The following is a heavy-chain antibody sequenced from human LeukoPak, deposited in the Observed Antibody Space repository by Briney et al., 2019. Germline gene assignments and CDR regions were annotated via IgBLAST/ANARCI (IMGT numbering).Heavy chain of an antibody. Sequence: SETLSLTCTVSGGSISSSSYYWGWIRQPPGKGLEWIGSIYYSGSTYYNPSLKSRVTISVDTSKNQFSLKLSSVTAADTAVYHCARLYYDSSGYIYWGQRTLVTVSS. J-gene: IGHJ4*02. D-gene: IGHD3-22*01. CDR1: GGSISSSSYY. CDR3: ARLYYDSSGYIY. V-gene: IGHV4-39*07. CDR2: IYYSGST.